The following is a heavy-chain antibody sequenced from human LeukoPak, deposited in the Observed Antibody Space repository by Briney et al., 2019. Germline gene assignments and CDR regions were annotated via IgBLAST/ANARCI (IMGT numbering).Heavy chain of an antibody. CDR3: ARVAWFGEFEGY. CDR2: INHSGST. J-gene: IGHJ4*02. D-gene: IGHD3-10*01. V-gene: IGHV4-34*01. CDR1: GGSFSGYY. Sequence: SETLSLTCAVYGGSFSGYYWSWIRQPPGKGLEWIGEINHSGSTNYNPPLKSRVTISVDTSKNQFSLNLTSVTAADTAVYYCARVAWFGEFEGYWGQGTLVTVSS.